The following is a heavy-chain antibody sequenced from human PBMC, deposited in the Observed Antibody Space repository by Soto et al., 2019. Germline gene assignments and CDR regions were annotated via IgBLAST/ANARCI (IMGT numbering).Heavy chain of an antibody. CDR3: ARGSPGEPHFDY. CDR1: GGTFSSYA. V-gene: IGHV1-69*11. J-gene: IGHJ4*02. CDR2: IIPILGTA. Sequence: QVQLVQSGAEVQKPGSSVKVSCKASGGTFSSYAISWVRQAPGQGLEWMGGIIPILGTANYAQKFQGRVTITADEATSTAYMELSSLRSEDTAVYYCARGSPGEPHFDYWGQGTLVTVSS. D-gene: IGHD3-10*01.